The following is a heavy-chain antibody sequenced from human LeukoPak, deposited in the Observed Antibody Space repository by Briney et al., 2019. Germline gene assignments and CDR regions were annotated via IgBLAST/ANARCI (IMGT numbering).Heavy chain of an antibody. V-gene: IGHV1-18*01. CDR3: ARDHDYDFDY. D-gene: IGHD4-17*01. J-gene: IGHJ4*02. CDR2: IGAYNGNT. CDR1: GYTFSSNG. Sequence: ASVKVSCKASGYTFSSNGVSWVRQAPGQGLEWMGWIGAYNGNTNYAQKFQGRVTMTTDTSTSTAYTELRSLRSDDTAVYYCARDHDYDFDYWGQGTLVTVSS.